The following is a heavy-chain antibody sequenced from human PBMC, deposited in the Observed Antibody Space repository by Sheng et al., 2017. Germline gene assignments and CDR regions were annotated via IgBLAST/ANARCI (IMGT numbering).Heavy chain of an antibody. D-gene: IGHD1-1*01. CDR3: ARDWNMND. CDR2: LYSGGDT. CDR1: GFTVSSYY. J-gene: IGHJ4*02. V-gene: IGHV3-53*01. Sequence: EVQLVESGGGFIQPGGSLRLSCAAFGFTVSSYYMNWVRQAPGKGLEWVSVLYSGGDTYYANSVKGRFTVSRDDSMNTLYLQMNSLRTEDTAVYYCARDWNMNDWGQGTLGHRLL.